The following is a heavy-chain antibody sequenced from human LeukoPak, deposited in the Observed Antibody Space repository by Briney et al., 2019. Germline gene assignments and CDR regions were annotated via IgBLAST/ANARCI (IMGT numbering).Heavy chain of an antibody. CDR2: TFFRSKWKN. V-gene: IGHV6-1*01. Sequence: SQTLSLTCAISGDSVSSKSAAWNWIRQSPSRGLQWLGRTFFRSKWKNDYALSVKSRITINPDTSKNQFSLQLKSVTPEDTAVYYCVRFSNGDYTDWGQGTLVTVS. D-gene: IGHD4-17*01. J-gene: IGHJ4*02. CDR1: GDSVSSKSAA. CDR3: VRFSNGDYTD.